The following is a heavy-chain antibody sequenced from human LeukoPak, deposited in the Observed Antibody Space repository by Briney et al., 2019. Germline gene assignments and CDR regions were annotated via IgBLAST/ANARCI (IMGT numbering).Heavy chain of an antibody. CDR3: AKETFYGDYFDY. V-gene: IGHV3-23*01. Sequence: HPGGSLRLSCAASGFTFSSHPMSWVRQAPGKGLEWVSAIGGNDGGTFYADSVKGRFTISRDNSRNSLYLQMNNLRADDTAVYYCAKETFYGDYFDYWGQGTLVTVSS. D-gene: IGHD4-17*01. J-gene: IGHJ4*02. CDR2: IGGNDGGT. CDR1: GFTFSSHP.